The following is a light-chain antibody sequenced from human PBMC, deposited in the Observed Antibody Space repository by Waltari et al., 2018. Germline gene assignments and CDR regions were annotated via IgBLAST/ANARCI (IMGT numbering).Light chain of an antibody. V-gene: IGLV1-47*01. CDR3: AAWDDSLSGFYV. CDR1: SPNIGRNS. J-gene: IGLJ1*01. CDR2: WNN. Sequence: QSVLTQPPSASGPPGQRVTLPGSGSSPNIGRNSVSWYHQFPGTAPKPLIYWNNQRPSGVPDRFSGSKSGTSASLAISGLRSEDEADYYCAAWDDSLSGFYVFGTGTKVTVL.